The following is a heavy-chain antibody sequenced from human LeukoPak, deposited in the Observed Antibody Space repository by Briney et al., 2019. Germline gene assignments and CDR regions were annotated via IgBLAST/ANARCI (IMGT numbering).Heavy chain of an antibody. J-gene: IGHJ4*02. V-gene: IGHV3-21*01. D-gene: IGHD6-19*01. CDR1: GFTFSSHS. CDR2: ISSSSSYI. CDR3: ARGLIAVAGKGVDY. Sequence: PGGSLRLSCAASGFTFSSHSMNWVRQAPGKGLEWVSSISSSSSYIYYADSVKGRFTISRDNAKNSLYLQMNSLRAEDTAVYYCARGLIAVAGKGVDYWGQGTLVTVSS.